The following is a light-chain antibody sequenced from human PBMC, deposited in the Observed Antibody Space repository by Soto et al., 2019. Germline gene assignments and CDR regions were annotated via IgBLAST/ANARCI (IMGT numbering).Light chain of an antibody. CDR3: QQRSNWLYT. J-gene: IGKJ2*01. CDR1: QSVSSY. V-gene: IGKV3-11*01. CDR2: DAS. Sequence: EIVLTQSPATLSLSPGERATLSCRASQSVSSYLACDQQKPGQAPRLLIYDASNRATGIPARFSGSGSGTDFTLTISSLEPEDFAVYYCQQRSNWLYTFGQGTKREIK.